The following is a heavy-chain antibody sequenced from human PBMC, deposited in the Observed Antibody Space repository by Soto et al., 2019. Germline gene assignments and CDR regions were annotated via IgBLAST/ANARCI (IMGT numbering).Heavy chain of an antibody. CDR3: VRGERKVNWRPYFDT. Sequence: SETLSLTCTVSGASISGFYWSWIRKSAGKGLERIGRIYATGTTDYNPSLKSRVMMSVDTSKKQFSLKLRSVTAADTAVYYCVRGERKVNWRPYFDTWGQGIQVTVS. CDR1: GASISGFY. V-gene: IGHV4-4*07. J-gene: IGHJ5*02. D-gene: IGHD1-26*01. CDR2: IYATGTT.